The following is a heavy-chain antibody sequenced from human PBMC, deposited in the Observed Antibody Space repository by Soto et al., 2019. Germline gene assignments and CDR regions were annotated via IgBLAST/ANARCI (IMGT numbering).Heavy chain of an antibody. CDR2: IIPIFGTA. V-gene: IGHV1-69*06. J-gene: IGHJ4*02. D-gene: IGHD6-19*01. CDR3: ARGSWDGSGWYLFDY. Sequence: QVQLVQSGAEGKKPGSSVKVSCKASGGTFSSYAISWVRQAPGQGLEWMGGIIPIFGTANYAQNFQGRVTITADKSTSTAYMELSSLRSEYTAVYYCARGSWDGSGWYLFDYWGQGTLVTVSS. CDR1: GGTFSSYA.